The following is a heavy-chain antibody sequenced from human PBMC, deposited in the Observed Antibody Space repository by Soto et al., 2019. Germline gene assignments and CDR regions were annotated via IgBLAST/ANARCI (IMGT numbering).Heavy chain of an antibody. Sequence: SVKVSCKASGGTFSSYAISWVRQAPGQGLEWMGGIIPIFGTANYAQKFQGRVTITADESTSTAYMELSSLRSEDTAVYYCATRVVTPRSHAFDIWGQGTMVTVSS. V-gene: IGHV1-69*13. CDR3: ATRVVTPRSHAFDI. D-gene: IGHD2-21*02. CDR2: IIPIFGTA. CDR1: GGTFSSYA. J-gene: IGHJ3*02.